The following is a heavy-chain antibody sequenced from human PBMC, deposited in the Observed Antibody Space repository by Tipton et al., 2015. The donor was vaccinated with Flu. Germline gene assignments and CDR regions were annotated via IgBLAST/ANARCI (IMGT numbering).Heavy chain of an antibody. V-gene: IGHV4-39*07. J-gene: IGHJ4*02. CDR3: ARVGVVTPFDY. CDR2: IYYSGST. Sequence: TLSLTCTASGGSISSSSYYWGWIRQPPGKGLERIGSIYYSGSTYYNPSLKSRVTISVDTSKNQFSLKLSSVTAADTAVYYCARVGVVTPFDYWGQGTLVTVSS. D-gene: IGHD4-23*01. CDR1: GGSISSSSYY.